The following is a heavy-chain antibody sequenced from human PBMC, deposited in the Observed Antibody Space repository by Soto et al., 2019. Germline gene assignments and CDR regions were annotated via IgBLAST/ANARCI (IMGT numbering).Heavy chain of an antibody. CDR3: APHASYYILWSGYYPSRNGMDV. D-gene: IGHD3-3*01. V-gene: IGHV3-33*01. J-gene: IGHJ6*02. CDR1: GFTFSSFG. CDR2: VWYDGSKK. Sequence: QVQVVESGGGVVQPGRYLRLSCAASGFTFSSFGMHWVRQAPGKGLGWVSLVWYDGSKKSYGDSVKGRFTISRDNSSNTMYLQMTSLRADDTAVYYCAPHASYYILWSGYYPSRNGMDVWGQGTTVTVSS.